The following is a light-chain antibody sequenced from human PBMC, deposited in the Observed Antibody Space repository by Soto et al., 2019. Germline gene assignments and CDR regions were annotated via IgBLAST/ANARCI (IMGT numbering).Light chain of an antibody. V-gene: IGKV1D-12*01. J-gene: IGKJ4*01. CDR3: QQSNLY. Sequence: DIQMTQSPSSVSASVGDRVTITCRASPGLSSWLAWYQQKPGKAPKVLIYAASTLQSGVPSRFSGSGSGTDFTLTINGLQPEDFATYYCQQSNLYFGGGTKVEMK. CDR2: AAS. CDR1: PGLSSW.